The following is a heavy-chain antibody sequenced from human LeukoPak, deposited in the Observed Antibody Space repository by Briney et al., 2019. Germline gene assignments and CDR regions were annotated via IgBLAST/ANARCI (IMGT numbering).Heavy chain of an antibody. D-gene: IGHD3-10*01. Sequence: SVKVSCKASGGTFTNYAFTWVRQAPGQGLEWMGRIIPMLGVANNAQKFQDRVTITADKSTTTAYMELSSLRSEDTAVYYCARGRGRFGASEYYYYMDVWGEGTPVTVSS. CDR1: GGTFTNYA. V-gene: IGHV1-69*04. CDR3: ARGRGRFGASEYYYYMDV. J-gene: IGHJ6*03. CDR2: IIPMLGVA.